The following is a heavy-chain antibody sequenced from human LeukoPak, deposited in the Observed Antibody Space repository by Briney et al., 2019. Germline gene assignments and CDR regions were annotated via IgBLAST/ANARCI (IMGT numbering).Heavy chain of an antibody. D-gene: IGHD2-15*01. Sequence: GGSLRLSCAASGFTFSSYWMSWVRQAPGKGLEWVANIKQDGSEKYYVDSVKGRFTISRDNAKNSLYLQMNSLRAEDTAVYYCARAVSSRSRDAFDIWGQGTMVTVSS. CDR3: ARAVSSRSRDAFDI. CDR2: IKQDGSEK. J-gene: IGHJ3*02. V-gene: IGHV3-7*01. CDR1: GFTFSSYW.